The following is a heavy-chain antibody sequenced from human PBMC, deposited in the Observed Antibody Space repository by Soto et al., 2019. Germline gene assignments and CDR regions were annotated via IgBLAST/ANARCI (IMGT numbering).Heavy chain of an antibody. CDR2: IKSKTDGGTT. CDR3: TTSYWNPGIDY. Sequence: PGGSQRLSCASSGVTFSNAWMSWVRQAPGKGLEWVGRIKSKTDGGTTDYAAPVKGRFTISRDDSKNTLYLQMNSLKTEDTAVYYCTTSYWNPGIDYWGQETLVTVSS. J-gene: IGHJ4*02. CDR1: GVTFSNAW. V-gene: IGHV3-15*01. D-gene: IGHD1-1*01.